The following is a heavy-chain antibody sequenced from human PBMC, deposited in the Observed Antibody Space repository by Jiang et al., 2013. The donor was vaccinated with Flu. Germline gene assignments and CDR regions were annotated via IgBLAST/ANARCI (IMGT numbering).Heavy chain of an antibody. V-gene: IGHV1-8*01. CDR1: GYTFTNYD. Sequence: GAEVKKPGASVRVSCKTSGYTFTNYDINWVRQATGQGLEWMGWVNPNSGNTGYGQKFQGRVTMTKITSVNTAYMELSSLRSEDTAIYYCARSDYGEFDYWGQGTLVTVSS. CDR3: ARSDYGEFDY. D-gene: IGHD3-16*01. CDR2: VNPNSGNT. J-gene: IGHJ4*02.